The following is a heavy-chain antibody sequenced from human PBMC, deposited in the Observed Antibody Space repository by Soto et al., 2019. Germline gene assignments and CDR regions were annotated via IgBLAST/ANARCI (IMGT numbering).Heavy chain of an antibody. D-gene: IGHD3-22*01. V-gene: IGHV1-18*01. CDR1: GYTFTSYG. J-gene: IGHJ3*02. CDR3: ARQPAPYYYDSKRGAFDI. Sequence: ASVKVSCKASGYTFTSYGISWVRQAPGQGLEWMGWISAYNGNTNYAQKLQGRVTMTTDTSTSTAYMELRSLRSDDTAVYYCARQPAPYYYDSKRGAFDIWGQGTMVTVSS. CDR2: ISAYNGNT.